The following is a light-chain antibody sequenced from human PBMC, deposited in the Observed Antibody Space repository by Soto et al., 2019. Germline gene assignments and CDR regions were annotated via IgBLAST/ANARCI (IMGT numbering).Light chain of an antibody. Sequence: DIQMTQSPSTLSASVGDRVTITCRASQSISSWLAWYQQKPGKAPKLLIYDASSLGSGVPSRFSGSGSGTEFTLTISCLQTDDFATYYCQQYNSYSPTFGPGTKVDIK. CDR3: QQYNSYSPT. CDR1: QSISSW. CDR2: DAS. V-gene: IGKV1-5*01. J-gene: IGKJ3*01.